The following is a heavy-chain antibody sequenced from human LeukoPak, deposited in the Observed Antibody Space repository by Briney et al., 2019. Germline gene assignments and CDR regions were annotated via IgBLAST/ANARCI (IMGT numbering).Heavy chain of an antibody. Sequence: PGGSLRLSXAASGFTFVDYGMSWVRQAPGKGLEWVSGINWNGGSTGYTDSVKGRVTISRDNAENYLYLKINSLRAEDTALYYCARDFDYWGQGTLVTVSS. J-gene: IGHJ4*02. CDR1: GFTFVDYG. CDR2: INWNGGST. V-gene: IGHV3-20*04. CDR3: ARDFDY.